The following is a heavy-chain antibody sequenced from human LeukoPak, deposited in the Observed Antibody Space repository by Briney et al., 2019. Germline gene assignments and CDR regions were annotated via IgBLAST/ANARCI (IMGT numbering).Heavy chain of an antibody. V-gene: IGHV3-43D*03. Sequence: GGSLRLSCAASGFSFDDYAMHWVRQAPGKGLEWVSLITWDGGNTYYADSVKGRFTISRDNSKNTLYLQMNSLRAEDTAVYYCAREFGIQLWVRYYFDYWGQGTLVTVSS. CDR3: AREFGIQLWVRYYFDY. D-gene: IGHD5-18*01. CDR1: GFSFDDYA. J-gene: IGHJ4*02. CDR2: ITWDGGNT.